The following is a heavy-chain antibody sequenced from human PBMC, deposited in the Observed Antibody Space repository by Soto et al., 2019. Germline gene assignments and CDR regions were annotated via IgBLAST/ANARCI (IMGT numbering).Heavy chain of an antibody. D-gene: IGHD6-19*01. Sequence: EVQLVESGGGLVKSGGSLRLSCAASGFTFSSYNMHWVRQAPGKGLEWVSSISSSSSFKSYADSVRGRFTISRDNPKNSLYLQMNSLRAEDTAVYYCARGISVTFDYWGQGTLVTVSS. CDR2: ISSSSSFK. CDR3: ARGISVTFDY. J-gene: IGHJ4*02. V-gene: IGHV3-21*01. CDR1: GFTFSSYN.